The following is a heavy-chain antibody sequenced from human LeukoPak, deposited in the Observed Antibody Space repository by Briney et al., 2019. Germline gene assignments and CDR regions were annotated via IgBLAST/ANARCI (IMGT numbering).Heavy chain of an antibody. J-gene: IGHJ3*02. Sequence: GGSLRLSCAASGFTFSSHWMSWVRQAPGKGLEWVANIKQDGSEKYYVDSVKGRFTISRDNDKNSLYLQMNSLRAEDTAVYYCARGYDFWSGYGAFDIWGQGTMVTVSS. CDR3: ARGYDFWSGYGAFDI. V-gene: IGHV3-7*01. CDR2: IKQDGSEK. D-gene: IGHD3-3*01. CDR1: GFTFSSHW.